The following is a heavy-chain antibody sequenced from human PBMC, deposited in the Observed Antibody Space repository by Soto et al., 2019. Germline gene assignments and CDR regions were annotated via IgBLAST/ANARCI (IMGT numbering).Heavy chain of an antibody. CDR1: GFTVSISY. CDR3: AKRKYCPSTPCFDY. Sequence: EVQLVESGGALVQPGGSLRLSCAGSGFTVSISYMAWVRQVPGKGLEWVSIIYSDGHTYYAESVKGRFTISRDDSENTLYLQMSSRRAEDTAVYYCAKRKYCPSTPCFDYWGQGTQVTVSS. J-gene: IGHJ4*02. V-gene: IGHV3-66*01. D-gene: IGHD2-2*01. CDR2: IYSDGHT.